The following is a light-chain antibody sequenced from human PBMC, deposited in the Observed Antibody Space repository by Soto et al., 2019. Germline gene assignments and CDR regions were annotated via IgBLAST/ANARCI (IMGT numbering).Light chain of an antibody. CDR2: EGN. Sequence: QPVLTQPASVSGSPGQSITISCTGTSSDVGSYNLVSWYQQHPGKVPKLMIYEGNKRPSGVSNRFSGSKSGNTASLTISGLQADDESDYYCTSYRSSSTLDVFGTGTKLTVL. J-gene: IGLJ1*01. CDR3: TSYRSSSTLDV. V-gene: IGLV2-14*02. CDR1: SSDVGSYNL.